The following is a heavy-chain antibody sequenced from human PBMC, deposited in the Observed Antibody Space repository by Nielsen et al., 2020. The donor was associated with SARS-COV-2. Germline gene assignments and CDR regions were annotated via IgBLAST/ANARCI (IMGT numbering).Heavy chain of an antibody. CDR2: ISHDGRNT. D-gene: IGHD3-3*01. J-gene: IGHJ4*02. Sequence: WIRQPPGKGLEWVAVISHDGRNTYNADSVRGRFTISRDNPENTLYLQMNSLRAEDTAVYYCARDLDDFWSGHPTYYFDYWGQGTLVTVSS. V-gene: IGHV3-30*03. CDR3: ARDLDDFWSGHPTYYFDY.